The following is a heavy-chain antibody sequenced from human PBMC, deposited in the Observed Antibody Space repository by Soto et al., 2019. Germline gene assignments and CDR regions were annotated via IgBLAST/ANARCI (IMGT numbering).Heavy chain of an antibody. J-gene: IGHJ3*02. CDR1: GGSISSGGYY. CDR3: ARDDGMDAFDI. CDR2: IYYSGST. V-gene: IGHV4-31*03. Sequence: SETLSLTCTVSGGSISSGGYYWSWIRQHPGKGLEWIGYIYYSGSTYYNPSLKSRVTISVDTSKNQFSLKLSSVTATDTAVYYCARDDGMDAFDIWGQGTMVTVSS.